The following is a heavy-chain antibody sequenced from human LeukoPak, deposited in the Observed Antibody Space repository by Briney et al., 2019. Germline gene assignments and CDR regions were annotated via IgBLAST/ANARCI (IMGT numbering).Heavy chain of an antibody. J-gene: IGHJ5*02. CDR1: GGSISSSSYY. D-gene: IGHD3-10*01. CDR2: IDYSGST. Sequence: PSETLSLTCTVSGGSISSSSYYWGWIRQPPGKGLEWIGSIDYSGSTYYNPSLKSRVTISVDTSKNQFSLKLSSVTAADTAVYYCARQGDYGSGSYLVFLWFDPWGQGTLVTVSS. CDR3: ARQGDYGSGSYLVFLWFDP. V-gene: IGHV4-39*01.